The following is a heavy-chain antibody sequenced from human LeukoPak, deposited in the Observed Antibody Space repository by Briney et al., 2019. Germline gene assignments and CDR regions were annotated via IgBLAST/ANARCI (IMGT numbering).Heavy chain of an antibody. V-gene: IGHV4-59*01. J-gene: IGHJ5*02. D-gene: IGHD6-13*01. CDR3: ARDVPAPGYSSSWYALGWFDP. Sequence: SETLSLTCTVSGGSISSYYWSWIRQPPGEGLEWIGYIYYSGSTNYNPSLKSRVTISVDTSKNQFSLKLSSVTAADTAVYYCARDVPAPGYSSSWYALGWFDPWGQGTLVTVSS. CDR1: GGSISSYY. CDR2: IYYSGST.